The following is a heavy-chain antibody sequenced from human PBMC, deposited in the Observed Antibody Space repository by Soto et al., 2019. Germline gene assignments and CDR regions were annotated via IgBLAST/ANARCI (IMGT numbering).Heavy chain of an antibody. Sequence: SETLSLTCTVSGGSISSGGYYWSWIRQHPGKGLEWIGYIYYSGSTYYNPSLKSRVTISVDTSKNQFSLKLSSVTAADTAVYYCARDRMYYDSSGPFDYWGPGTLLTVSS. CDR1: GGSISSGGYY. J-gene: IGHJ4*02. D-gene: IGHD3-22*01. CDR2: IYYSGST. CDR3: ARDRMYYDSSGPFDY. V-gene: IGHV4-31*03.